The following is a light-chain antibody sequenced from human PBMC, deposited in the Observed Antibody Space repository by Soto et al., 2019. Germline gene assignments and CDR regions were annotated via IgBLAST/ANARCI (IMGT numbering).Light chain of an antibody. CDR1: QSVSSSY. CDR3: QQYGSSPLT. Sequence: EIVLTQSPGPLSLSPGERATLSGRASQSVSSSYLARYQQKPGQAPRLLIYGASSRATGIPARFSGSGSGTDFTLPISRLESDDFAGYYCQQYGSSPLTFGQGTKVEIK. V-gene: IGKV3-20*01. CDR2: GAS. J-gene: IGKJ1*01.